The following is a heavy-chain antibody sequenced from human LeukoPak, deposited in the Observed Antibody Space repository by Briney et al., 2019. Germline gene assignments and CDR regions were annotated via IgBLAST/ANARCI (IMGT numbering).Heavy chain of an antibody. D-gene: IGHD1-7*01. CDR2: ISGSGANT. CDR1: GLTFSSHA. J-gene: IGHJ6*03. V-gene: IGHV3-23*01. CDR3: AKSIEELIRGTYYYSSYMDV. Sequence: GGSLRLSCAASGLTFSSHAMTWVRQAPGKGLEWVAVISGSGANTYYADSVKGRFTISRDNSNNTLYLQMRSLGTEDAAVYYCAKSIEELIRGTYYYSSYMDVWGKGTTVIVSS.